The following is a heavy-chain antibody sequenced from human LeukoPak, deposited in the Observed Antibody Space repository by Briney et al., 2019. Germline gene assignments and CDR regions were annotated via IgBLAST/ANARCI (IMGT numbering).Heavy chain of an antibody. CDR2: IYYSGRT. D-gene: IGHD3-10*01. V-gene: IGHV4-61*01. Sequence: SETLSLTCTVSGGSVSSGSYYWSWIRQPPGKGLEWIGYIYYSGRTNYNPSLESRATISVDTSKNQFSLKLSSVTAADTAVYYCAREDYYGSGSYSYWGQGTLVTVSS. J-gene: IGHJ4*02. CDR1: GGSVSSGSYY. CDR3: AREDYYGSGSYSY.